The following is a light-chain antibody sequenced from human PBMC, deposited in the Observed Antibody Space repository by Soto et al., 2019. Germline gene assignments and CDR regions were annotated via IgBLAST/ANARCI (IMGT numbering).Light chain of an antibody. V-gene: IGKV1-39*01. CDR3: QQTFTTPHT. J-gene: IGKJ2*01. CDR1: QSISSS. Sequence: TQMTESPSSLSASVGDSVTITCRASQSISSSLNWYQQKPGKAPRLLIYAASTLQSGVPSGFSGSGSGTDFALTISSLQPENFATYYCQQTFTTPHTFGQGIKVDIK. CDR2: AAS.